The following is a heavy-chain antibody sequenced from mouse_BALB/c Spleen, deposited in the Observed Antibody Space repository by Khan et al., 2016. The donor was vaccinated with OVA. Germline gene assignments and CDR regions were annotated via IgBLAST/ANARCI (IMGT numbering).Heavy chain of an antibody. Sequence: EVELVESGPGLVKPSQSLSLTCTVTGYSITSDYAWNWIRQFPGNKLEWMGYISYSGSTSYTPSLKSRISITRDTSKNQPFLQLNSVTTEDTAKYYGAGGRAYWGQGTLVTVSA. D-gene: IGHD3-3*01. J-gene: IGHJ3*01. CDR2: ISYSGST. CDR1: GYSITSDYA. CDR3: AGGRAY. V-gene: IGHV3-2*02.